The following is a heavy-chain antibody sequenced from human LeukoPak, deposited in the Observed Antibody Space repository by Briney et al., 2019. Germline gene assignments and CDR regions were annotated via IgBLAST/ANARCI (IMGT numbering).Heavy chain of an antibody. Sequence: PGGSLRLSCAASGFTFSSYAMSWVRQAPGKGLEWVSAISGSGGSTYYADSVKGRFTISRDNSKNTLYLQMNSLRAEDTAVYYCAKVLGITMIPLFEDAFDIWGQGTMVTVSS. D-gene: IGHD3-22*01. CDR1: GFTFSSYA. V-gene: IGHV3-23*01. J-gene: IGHJ3*02. CDR2: ISGSGGST. CDR3: AKVLGITMIPLFEDAFDI.